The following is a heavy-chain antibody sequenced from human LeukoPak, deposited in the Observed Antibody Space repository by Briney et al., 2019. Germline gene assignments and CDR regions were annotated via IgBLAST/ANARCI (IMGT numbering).Heavy chain of an antibody. J-gene: IGHJ4*02. CDR1: GYTFTSYD. Sequence: ASVKVSCKASGYTFTSYDISWVRQAPGQGLEWMGWISAYNGNTNYAQKLQGRVTMTTDTSTSTAYMELRSLRSDDTAVYYCAREPELGGRFDYWGQGALVTVSS. V-gene: IGHV1-18*01. D-gene: IGHD1-26*01. CDR2: ISAYNGNT. CDR3: AREPELGGRFDY.